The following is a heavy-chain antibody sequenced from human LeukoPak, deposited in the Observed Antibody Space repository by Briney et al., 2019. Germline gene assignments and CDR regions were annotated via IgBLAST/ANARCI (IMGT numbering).Heavy chain of an antibody. CDR2: IIQDGSEK. Sequence: GGSLRLSCAASGFTFSSYWMSWVRQAPGKGLEWVANIIQDGSEKYYVDSVKGRFTISRGNAKNSLYLQMNSLRAEDTAVYYCARVSLGITICGVVTYWGQGTLVTVSS. D-gene: IGHD3-3*01. V-gene: IGHV3-7*01. CDR1: GFTFSSYW. CDR3: ARVSLGITICGVVTY. J-gene: IGHJ4*02.